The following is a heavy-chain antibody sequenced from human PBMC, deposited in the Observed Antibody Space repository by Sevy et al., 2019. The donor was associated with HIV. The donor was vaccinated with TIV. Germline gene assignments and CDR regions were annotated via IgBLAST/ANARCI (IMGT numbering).Heavy chain of an antibody. CDR1: GFSLTTSGMC. Sequence: SGPTLVKPTQTLTLTCTFSGFSLTTSGMCVTWIRQPPGKALEWLARIDWDDDKYYSTSLKTRLTISKDTSKNQVVLKMTNMDPVDTATYYCAGMGGSGWPADKYFASWGQGTLVTVSS. CDR3: AGMGGSGWPADKYFAS. CDR2: IDWDDDK. J-gene: IGHJ4*02. V-gene: IGHV2-70*11. D-gene: IGHD6-19*01.